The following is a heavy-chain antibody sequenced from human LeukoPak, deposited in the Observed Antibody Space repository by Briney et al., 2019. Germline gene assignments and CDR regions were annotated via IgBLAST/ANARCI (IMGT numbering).Heavy chain of an antibody. CDR3: ARRSTMVRGLFDY. D-gene: IGHD3-10*01. Sequence: GESLKISCKGSGYSFTSYWIGRVRQMPGKGLEWMGIIYPGDSDTRYSPSFQGQVTISADKSISTAYLQWSSLKASDTAMYYCARRSTMVRGLFDYWGQGTLVTVSS. CDR2: IYPGDSDT. J-gene: IGHJ4*02. CDR1: GYSFTSYW. V-gene: IGHV5-51*01.